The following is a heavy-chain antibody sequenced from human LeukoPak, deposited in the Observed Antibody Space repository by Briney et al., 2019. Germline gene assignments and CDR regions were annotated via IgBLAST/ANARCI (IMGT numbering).Heavy chain of an antibody. D-gene: IGHD3-22*01. CDR1: GITLSNYG. CDR3: AKRGVVTRVILVGFHKEAYYFDS. J-gene: IGHJ4*02. Sequence: QPGGSLRLSCAVSGITLSNYGMSWVRQAPGKGLEWVASISDSGGSTNYADSVKGRFTISRDNPKNTLYLQMNSLRAEDTAVYFCAKRGVVTRVILVGFHKEAYYFDSWGQGALVTVSS. V-gene: IGHV3-23*01. CDR2: ISDSGGST.